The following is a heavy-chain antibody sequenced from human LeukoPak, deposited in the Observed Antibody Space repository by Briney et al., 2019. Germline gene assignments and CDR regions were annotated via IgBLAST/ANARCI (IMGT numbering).Heavy chain of an antibody. V-gene: IGHV3-30*02. CDR1: EFIFRSYD. CDR2: ISYDGSNE. CDR3: AKDLSPAYFHH. D-gene: IGHD2/OR15-2a*01. Sequence: GGSLRLSCAASEFIFRSYDTHWVRQAPGKGLEWVAFISYDGSNEYYADSVKGRFTISRDNSENTLYLQMNSLRAEDTAVYYCAKDLSPAYFHHWGQGTLVTVSS. J-gene: IGHJ1*01.